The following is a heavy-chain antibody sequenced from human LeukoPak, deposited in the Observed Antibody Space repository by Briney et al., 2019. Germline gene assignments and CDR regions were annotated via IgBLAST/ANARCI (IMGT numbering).Heavy chain of an antibody. Sequence: GGTLRLSCAVSGFTFYNYGMSWVRQAPGKGLEWVSAITASGAATYIADSVKGRFVISRDNSKNTLYLQMNSLRAEDTAVYYCARDWFHAIDYWGQGTLVTVSS. CDR1: GFTFYNYG. V-gene: IGHV3-23*01. CDR2: ITASGAAT. D-gene: IGHD2/OR15-2a*01. J-gene: IGHJ4*02. CDR3: ARDWFHAIDY.